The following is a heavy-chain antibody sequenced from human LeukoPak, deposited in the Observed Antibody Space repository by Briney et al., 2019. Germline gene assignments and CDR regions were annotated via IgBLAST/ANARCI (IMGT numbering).Heavy chain of an antibody. D-gene: IGHD5-12*01. CDR3: ARDGGYEMGRDY. V-gene: IGHV3-48*03. Sequence: GGPLRLSCAASGFTFSSYEMNWVRQAPGKGLEWVSYISSSGSTIYYADSVKGRFTISRDNAKNSLYLQMNSLRAEDTAVYYCARDGGYEMGRDYWGQGTLVTVSS. CDR2: ISSSGSTI. J-gene: IGHJ4*02. CDR1: GFTFSSYE.